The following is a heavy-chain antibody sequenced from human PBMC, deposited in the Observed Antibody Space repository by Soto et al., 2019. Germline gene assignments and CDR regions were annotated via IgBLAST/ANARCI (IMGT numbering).Heavy chain of an antibody. CDR2: TRNKANSYTT. J-gene: IGHJ3*02. Sequence: EVQLVESGGGLVQPGGSLRLSCAASGFTFSDHYMDWVRQAPGKGLEWVGRTRNKANSYTTEYAASVKGRFTISRDDSKNSLYLQMNSLKTEDTAVYYCASYYYGSGSYYKGAAAFDIWGQGTMVTVSS. CDR3: ASYYYGSGSYYKGAAAFDI. CDR1: GFTFSDHY. D-gene: IGHD3-10*01. V-gene: IGHV3-72*01.